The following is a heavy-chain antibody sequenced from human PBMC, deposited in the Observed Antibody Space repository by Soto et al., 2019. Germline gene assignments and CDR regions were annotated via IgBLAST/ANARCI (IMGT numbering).Heavy chain of an antibody. CDR1: GGSISSGGYY. Sequence: SETLSLTCTVSGGSISSGGYYWSWIRQHPGKGLEWIGYIYYSGSTYYNPSLKSRVTISVDTSKNQFSLKLSSVTAADTAVYYCARDRVVPASTYYYYYMDVWGKGTTVTVSS. J-gene: IGHJ6*03. CDR3: ARDRVVPASTYYYYYMDV. CDR2: IYYSGST. V-gene: IGHV4-31*03. D-gene: IGHD2-2*01.